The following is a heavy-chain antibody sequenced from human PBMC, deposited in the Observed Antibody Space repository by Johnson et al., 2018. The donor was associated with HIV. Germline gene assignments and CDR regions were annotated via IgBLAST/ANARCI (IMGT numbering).Heavy chain of an antibody. D-gene: IGHD3-22*01. CDR3: AREISRYYYDYAAFDL. J-gene: IGHJ3*01. Sequence: QVQLVESGGGVVRPGGSLRLSCTASGFTFSNYAIHWVRQAPGKGLEWVTGISYDGSNPYYADSVKGRFTISRDNSRSTVYLNMINLRADDTALYYCAREISRYYYDYAAFDLWGQGTTVTVSS. CDR1: GFTFSNYA. V-gene: IGHV3-30*04. CDR2: ISYDGSNP.